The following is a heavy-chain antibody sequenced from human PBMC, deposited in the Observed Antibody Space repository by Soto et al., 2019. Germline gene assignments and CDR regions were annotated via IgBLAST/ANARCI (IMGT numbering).Heavy chain of an antibody. V-gene: IGHV6-1*01. CDR3: ARDRGDDFWSGGGDYYGMDV. D-gene: IGHD3-3*01. CDR1: GDSVSSNSAA. J-gene: IGHJ6*02. Sequence: SQTLSFTCAISGDSVSSNSAAWNWIRQSPSRGLEWLGRTYYRSKWYNDYAVSVKSRITINPDTSKNQFSLQLNSVTPEDTAVYYCARDRGDDFWSGGGDYYGMDVWGQGTTVTV. CDR2: TYYRSKWYN.